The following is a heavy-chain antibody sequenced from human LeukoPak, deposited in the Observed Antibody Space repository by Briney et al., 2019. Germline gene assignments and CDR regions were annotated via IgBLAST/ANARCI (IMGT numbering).Heavy chain of an antibody. CDR2: IIPIFGIA. CDR1: GGTFSSYA. CDR3: ARSEQLVYYYYGMDV. D-gene: IGHD6-6*01. J-gene: IGHJ6*02. Sequence: GASVKVSCKASGGTFSSYAISWVRQAPGQGLEWMGRIIPIFGIANYAQKFQGRVTITADKSTSTAYMELSSLRSEDTAVYYCARSEQLVYYYYGMDVWGQGTTVTVSS. V-gene: IGHV1-69*04.